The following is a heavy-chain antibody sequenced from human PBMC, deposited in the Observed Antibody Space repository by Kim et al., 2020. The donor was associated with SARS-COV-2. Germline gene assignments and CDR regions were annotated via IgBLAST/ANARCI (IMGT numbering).Heavy chain of an antibody. CDR2: INPSGGST. D-gene: IGHD2-15*01. J-gene: IGHJ4*02. CDR3: ARDPFPLDPTGGVVFDY. V-gene: IGHV1-46*01. Sequence: ASVKVSCKASGYTFTSYYMHWVRQAPGQGLEWMGIINPSGGSTSYAQKFQGRVTMTRDTSTSTVYMELSSLRSEDTAVYYCARDPFPLDPTGGVVFDYWGQGTLVTVSS. CDR1: GYTFTSYY.